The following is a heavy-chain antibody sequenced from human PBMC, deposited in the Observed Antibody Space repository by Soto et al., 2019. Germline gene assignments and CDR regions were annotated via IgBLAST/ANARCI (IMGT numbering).Heavy chain of an antibody. J-gene: IGHJ4*02. V-gene: IGHV4-30-4*01. CDR3: ATGHGPQSDF. CDR2: IYYSGTT. CDR1: GGSIISDPYY. Sequence: SETLSLTCTVSGGSIISDPYYWIWIRQPPGKGLQWIGNIYYSGTTHYNSSLKDRATISVDKAKNQFFLELTSVAATDTAVYYCATGHGPQSDFWGQGTLVTVS.